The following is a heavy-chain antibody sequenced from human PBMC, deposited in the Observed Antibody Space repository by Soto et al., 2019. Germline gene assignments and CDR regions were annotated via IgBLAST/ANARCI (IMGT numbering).Heavy chain of an antibody. CDR1: GYAFTSYA. D-gene: IGHD3-10*01. J-gene: IGHJ6*02. V-gene: IGHV1-2*04. CDR2: INPNSGGT. Sequence: ASVKVSCKASGYAFTSYAMHWVRQAPGQRLEWMGWINPNSGGTNYAQKFQGWVTMTRDTSISTAYMELSRLRSDDTAVYYCARGGSLWFGELSAYYYGMDVWGQGTTVTVS. CDR3: ARGGSLWFGELSAYYYGMDV.